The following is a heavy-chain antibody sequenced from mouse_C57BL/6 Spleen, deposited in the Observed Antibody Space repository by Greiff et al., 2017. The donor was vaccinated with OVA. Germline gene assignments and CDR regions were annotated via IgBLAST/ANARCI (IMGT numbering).Heavy chain of an antibody. CDR3: ASLMAYYAMDY. CDR1: GYSITSGYY. D-gene: IGHD1-1*02. V-gene: IGHV3-6*01. Sequence: EVKLMESGPGLVKPSQSLSLTCSVPGYSITSGYYWNWIRQFPGNKLEWMGYISYDGSNNYNPSLKNRISITRDTSKNQFFLKLNSVTTEDTATYYCASLMAYYAMDYWGQGTSVTVSS. CDR2: ISYDGSN. J-gene: IGHJ4*01.